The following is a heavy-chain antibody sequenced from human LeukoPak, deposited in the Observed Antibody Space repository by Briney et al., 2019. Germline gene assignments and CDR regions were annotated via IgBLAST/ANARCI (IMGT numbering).Heavy chain of an antibody. D-gene: IGHD3-10*01. V-gene: IGHV1-69*05. CDR2: IIPIFGTA. CDR1: GGTFSSYA. Sequence: SVEVSCKASGGTFSSYAISWVRQAPGQGLEWMGGIIPIFGTANYAQKFQGRVTITTDESTSTAYMELSSLRSEDTAVYYCAVTMVRGVITRYYFDYWGQGTLVTVSS. J-gene: IGHJ4*02. CDR3: AVTMVRGVITRYYFDY.